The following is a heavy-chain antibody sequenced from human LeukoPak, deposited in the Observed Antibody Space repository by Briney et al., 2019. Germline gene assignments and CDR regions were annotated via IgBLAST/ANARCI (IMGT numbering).Heavy chain of an antibody. V-gene: IGHV1-2*02. CDR3: ARGDYDWITYYYDSSGYCFDY. Sequence: GASVKVSCKASGFTFTSSAMHWVRQAPGQGLEWMGWINPNSGGTNYAQKFQGRVTMTRDTSISTAYMELSRLRSDDTAVYYCARGDYDWITYYYDSSGYCFDYWGQGTLVTVSS. D-gene: IGHD3-22*01. CDR1: GFTFTSSA. J-gene: IGHJ4*02. CDR2: INPNSGGT.